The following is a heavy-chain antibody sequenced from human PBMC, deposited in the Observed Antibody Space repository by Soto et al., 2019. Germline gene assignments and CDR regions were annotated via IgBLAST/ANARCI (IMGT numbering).Heavy chain of an antibody. CDR3: ARKRGRGWYGDNWFDT. Sequence: ASETLSLTCTVSGGSINSYHWSWIRQPPGKGLEWIGYGHYSGTTYYNPSLKSRVTMSVDMSKNQFSLKLSSVTAADTAVYYCARKRGRGWYGDNWFDTWGQGTLVTVSS. J-gene: IGHJ5*02. CDR1: GGSINSYH. CDR2: GHYSGTT. D-gene: IGHD3-10*01. V-gene: IGHV4-59*01.